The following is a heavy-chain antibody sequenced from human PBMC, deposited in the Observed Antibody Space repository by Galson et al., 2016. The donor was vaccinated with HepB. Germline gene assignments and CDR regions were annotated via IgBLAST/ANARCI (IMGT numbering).Heavy chain of an antibody. CDR3: ARLDSRGYSY. V-gene: IGHV5-51*01. D-gene: IGHD3-16*01. Sequence: QSGAEVKKPGESLKISCKGSGYTFTSNWIAWVRQVPGKGLEWMGGIFPGDSDSTISPAFQGQVTISVDKSLSIAYLHWNSVKASDTAMYYCARLDSRGYSYWGQGTLVTVS. CDR1: GYTFTSNW. J-gene: IGHJ4*02. CDR2: IFPGDSDS.